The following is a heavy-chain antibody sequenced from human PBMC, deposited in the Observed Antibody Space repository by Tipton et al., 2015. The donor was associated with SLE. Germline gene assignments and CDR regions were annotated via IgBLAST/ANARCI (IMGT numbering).Heavy chain of an antibody. V-gene: IGHV3-30*04. D-gene: IGHD4-17*01. CDR1: GFTFTSYD. CDR3: ARALGDYGYYYGMDV. CDR2: ISYDGRNK. Sequence: SLRLSCVASGFTFTSYDMHWVRQAPGKGLEWVAVISYDGRNKYYADSVKGRFTTSRDNSKNTLYLQMNSLRAEDTAVYYRARALGDYGYYYGMDVWGQGTTVTVSS. J-gene: IGHJ6*02.